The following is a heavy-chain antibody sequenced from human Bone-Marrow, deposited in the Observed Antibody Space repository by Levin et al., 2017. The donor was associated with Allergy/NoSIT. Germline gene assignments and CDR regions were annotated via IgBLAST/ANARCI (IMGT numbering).Heavy chain of an antibody. J-gene: IGHJ4*02. Sequence: HPGGSLRLSCAASGFTVSNNYMMWVRQAPGKGLEWVALIYSRGSIHYADSVKGRFTVSRDNSKNTLFLQMTSLRVEDTAVYYCAGHTEGDCWGQGALVTVSS. CDR3: AGHTEGDC. CDR2: IYSRGSI. D-gene: IGHD4-11*01. V-gene: IGHV3-66*04. CDR1: GFTVSNNY.